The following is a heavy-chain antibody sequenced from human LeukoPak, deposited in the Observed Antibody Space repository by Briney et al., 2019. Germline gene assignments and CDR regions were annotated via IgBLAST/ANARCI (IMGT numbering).Heavy chain of an antibody. Sequence: GGSLRLSCAASGFTFSSYAMSWVRQAPGKGLEWVSAISGSGGSTYYADSVKGRFTISRDNSKNTLYLQMNSLRAEDTAVYYCAKDGEWCSSTSCPAYGMDVWGQGTTVTVSS. D-gene: IGHD2-2*01. CDR2: ISGSGGST. J-gene: IGHJ6*02. CDR3: AKDGEWCSSTSCPAYGMDV. V-gene: IGHV3-23*01. CDR1: GFTFSSYA.